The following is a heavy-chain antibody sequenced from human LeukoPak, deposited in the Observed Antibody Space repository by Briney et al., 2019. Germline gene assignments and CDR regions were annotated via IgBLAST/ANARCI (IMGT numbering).Heavy chain of an antibody. Sequence: QPGGSLRLSCAASGFTFSNYPMHWVRQAPGKGLEWVAIISNDGSRKYYAHSVEGRFTISRDNSKNTLYLQMDSLRAEDTAVYYCARDRAWNYFDYWGQGTLVTVSS. D-gene: IGHD3-3*01. J-gene: IGHJ4*02. CDR1: GFTFSNYP. V-gene: IGHV3-30*04. CDR3: ARDRAWNYFDY. CDR2: ISNDGSRK.